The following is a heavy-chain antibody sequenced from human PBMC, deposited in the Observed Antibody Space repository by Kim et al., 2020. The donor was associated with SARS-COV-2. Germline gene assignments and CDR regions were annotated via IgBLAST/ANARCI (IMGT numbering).Heavy chain of an antibody. CDR1: GGSISSGDYY. V-gene: IGHV4-30-4*01. Sequence: SETLSLTCTVSGGSISSGDYYWSWIRQPPGKGLEWIGYIYYSGSTYYNPSLKSRVTISVDTSKNQFSLKLSSVTAADTAVYYCAREGYYYDSSGYYRAFDYWGQGTLVTVSS. J-gene: IGHJ4*02. D-gene: IGHD3-22*01. CDR3: AREGYYYDSSGYYRAFDY. CDR2: IYYSGST.